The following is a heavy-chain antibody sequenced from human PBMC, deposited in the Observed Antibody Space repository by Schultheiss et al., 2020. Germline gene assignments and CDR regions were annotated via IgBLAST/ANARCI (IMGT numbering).Heavy chain of an antibody. J-gene: IGHJ4*02. Sequence: SETLSLTCTVSGGSISSGSYYWSWIRQPAGKGLEWIGRIYTSGSTNYNPSLKSRVTISVDTSKNQFSLKLSSVTAADTAVYYCASTGYSSSWYYGYWGQGTLVTVSS. CDR1: GGSISSGSYY. CDR3: ASTGYSSSWYYGY. CDR2: IYTSGST. V-gene: IGHV4-61*02. D-gene: IGHD6-13*01.